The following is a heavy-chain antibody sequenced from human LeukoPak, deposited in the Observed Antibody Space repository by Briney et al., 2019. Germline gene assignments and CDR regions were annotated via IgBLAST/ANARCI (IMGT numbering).Heavy chain of an antibody. CDR3: AKDPSSGYYLYYFDY. J-gene: IGHJ4*02. Sequence: GGSLRLSCAASGFTFSSYSMNWVRQAPGKGLEWVSSISSSSSTIYYADSVKGRFTISRDNSKNTLYLQMNSLRAEDTAVYYCAKDPSSGYYLYYFDYWGQGTLVTVSS. CDR2: ISSSSSTI. V-gene: IGHV3-48*01. CDR1: GFTFSSYS. D-gene: IGHD3-22*01.